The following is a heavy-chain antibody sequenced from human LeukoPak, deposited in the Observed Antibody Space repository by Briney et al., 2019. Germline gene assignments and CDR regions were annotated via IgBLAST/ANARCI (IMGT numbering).Heavy chain of an antibody. J-gene: IGHJ4*02. Sequence: PGGSLRLSCAASGFTFSSYWMHWVRQAPGKGLVWVSRINSDGSSTSYADSVKGRFTISRDNAKSTLYLQMNSLRAEDTAVYYCAKGRMGATPCYFDYWGQGTLVTVSS. V-gene: IGHV3-74*01. CDR1: GFTFSSYW. D-gene: IGHD1-26*01. CDR3: AKGRMGATPCYFDY. CDR2: INSDGSST.